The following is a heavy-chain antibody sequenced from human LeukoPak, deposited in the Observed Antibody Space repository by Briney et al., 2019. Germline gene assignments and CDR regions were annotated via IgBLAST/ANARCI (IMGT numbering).Heavy chain of an antibody. CDR3: ARWHEPFDQNAFDI. J-gene: IGHJ3*02. CDR1: GGSISSGDYY. D-gene: IGHD1-14*01. CDR2: IYYSGST. V-gene: IGHV4-30-4*01. Sequence: PSETLSLTCTVSGGSISSGDYYWSWIRQPPGKGPEWIGYIYYSGSTYYNPSLKSRVTISVDTSKNQFSLKLSSVTAADTAVYYCARWHEPFDQNAFDIWGQGTMVTVSS.